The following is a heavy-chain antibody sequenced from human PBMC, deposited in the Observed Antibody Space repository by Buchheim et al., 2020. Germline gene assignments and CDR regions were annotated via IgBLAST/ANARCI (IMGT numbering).Heavy chain of an antibody. V-gene: IGHV3-30-3*01. J-gene: IGHJ4*02. CDR2: ISYDGSNK. CDR3: AREVVAVAGPFDY. CDR1: GFTFSSYA. Sequence: QVQLVESGGGVVQPGRSLRLSCAASGFTFSSYAMHWVRQAPGKGLEWVAVISYDGSNKYYADSVTGRFTISRGNSKKTLYLQMNSLRAEDTAVYYCAREVVAVAGPFDYWGQGTL. D-gene: IGHD6-19*01.